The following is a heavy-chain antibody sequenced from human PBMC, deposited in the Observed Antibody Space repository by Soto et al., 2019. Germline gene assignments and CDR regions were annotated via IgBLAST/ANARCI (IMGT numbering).Heavy chain of an antibody. Sequence: PSETLSLTCSVSGASIRSYYWHWIRQPPGKGLEWIGYVYTSDYTRYSSSLKSRVTISVDTSKSQFYLRLNSVTAADTAVYYCASSAVHSGDFFHQDLMDVWARG. CDR1: GASIRSYY. CDR2: VYTSDYT. CDR3: ASSAVHSGDFFHQDLMDV. J-gene: IGHJ6*02. V-gene: IGHV4-4*08. D-gene: IGHD3-10*01.